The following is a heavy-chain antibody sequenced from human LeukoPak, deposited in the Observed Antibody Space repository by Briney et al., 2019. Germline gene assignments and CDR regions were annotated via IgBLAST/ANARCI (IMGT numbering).Heavy chain of an antibody. J-gene: IGHJ3*02. V-gene: IGHV1-46*01. CDR1: GYTFTNYH. Sequence: ASVKVPCKASGYTFTNYHLHWVRQAPGQGLEWMGIINPSGGSTSYAQKFQDRVTMTRDTFTSTVYMELNSLRSEDTAVYYCARATWYGGNPSGAFDIWGQGTMVTVSS. D-gene: IGHD4/OR15-4a*01. CDR3: ARATWYGGNPSGAFDI. CDR2: INPSGGST.